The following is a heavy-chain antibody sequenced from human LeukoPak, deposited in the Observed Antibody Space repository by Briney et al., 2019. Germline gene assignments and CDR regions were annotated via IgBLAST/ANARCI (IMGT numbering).Heavy chain of an antibody. CDR1: GGTFSSYA. CDR2: IIPIFGTA. J-gene: IGHJ6*02. D-gene: IGHD2-8*01. V-gene: IGHV1-69*13. Sequence: SVKVSCKASGGTFSSYAISWVRQAPGQGLEWMGGIIPIFGTANYAQKFQGRVTITADESTSTAYMELSSLRSEDTAVYYCARDGGYCTNGVCSGYYYYGMDVWGQGTTVTVSS. CDR3: ARDGGYCTNGVCSGYYYYGMDV.